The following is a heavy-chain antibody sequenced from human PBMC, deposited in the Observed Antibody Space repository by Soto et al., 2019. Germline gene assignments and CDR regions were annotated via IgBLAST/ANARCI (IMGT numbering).Heavy chain of an antibody. CDR2: ISGNGGST. CDR1: GVPFSGYA. D-gene: IGHD2-15*01. CDR3: ASPHPAATTYYGMDV. V-gene: IGHV3-23*01. J-gene: IGHJ6*02. Sequence: GWSLRLSCAASGVPFSGYAMSWVRQATGKGLEWVSAISGNGGSTYYADSVKGRFTISRDNSKNTLYLQMNSLRAEDTAVYYCASPHPAATTYYGMDVWGQGTTVTVSS.